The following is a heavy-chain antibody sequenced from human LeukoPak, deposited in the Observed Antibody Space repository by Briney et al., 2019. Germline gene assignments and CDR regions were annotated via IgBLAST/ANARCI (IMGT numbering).Heavy chain of an antibody. D-gene: IGHD3-22*01. CDR1: GGTFSSYA. J-gene: IGHJ4*02. Sequence: SVKVSCKASGGTFSSYAISWVRQAPGQGLEWMGRIIPILGIANYAQKFQGRVTITADKSTSTAYMELSSLRSEDTAVYYCARSPPGGVSGYPREMLDYWGQGTLVTVSS. CDR2: IIPILGIA. V-gene: IGHV1-69*04. CDR3: ARSPPGGVSGYPREMLDY.